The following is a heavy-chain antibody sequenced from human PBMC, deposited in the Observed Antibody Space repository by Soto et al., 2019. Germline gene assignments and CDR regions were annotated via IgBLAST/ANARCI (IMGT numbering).Heavy chain of an antibody. CDR1: GFTFSTYS. V-gene: IGHV3-48*02. D-gene: IGHD6-13*01. CDR3: EHDRIEAARPHAAWFAP. Sequence: EVQLVESGGGLVQPGGSLRLSCAASGFTFSTYSMNWVRQAPGKGLEWVSYISSTSGSIYYADSVKGRFTISRDNADRLRYLQMSSLLDHDTTGYYCEHDRIEAARPHAAWFAPWVQGALGTVTS. CDR2: ISSTSGSI. J-gene: IGHJ5*02.